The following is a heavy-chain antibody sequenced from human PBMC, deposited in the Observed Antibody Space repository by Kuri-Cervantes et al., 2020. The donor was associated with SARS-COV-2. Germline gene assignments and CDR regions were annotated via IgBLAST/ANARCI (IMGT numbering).Heavy chain of an antibody. D-gene: IGHD3-9*01. J-gene: IGHJ2*01. Sequence: SETLSLTSTVSGGSVSSGSYYWSWIRHPPGKGLEWIGYIYYSGSTNYNPSLKSRVTISVDTAKNQFSLKLSSVTAADTAVYHCARWDSYYDILSGYYPTGYFDLWGRGTLVTVSS. CDR2: IYYSGST. CDR1: GGSVSSGSYY. V-gene: IGHV4-61*01. CDR3: ARWDSYYDILSGYYPTGYFDL.